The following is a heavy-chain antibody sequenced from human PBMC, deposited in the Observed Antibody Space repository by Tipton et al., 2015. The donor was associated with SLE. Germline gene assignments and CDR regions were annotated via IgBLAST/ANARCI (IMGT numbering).Heavy chain of an antibody. V-gene: IGHV3-23*03. Sequence: SLRLSCAASGFSFTSYAMNWVRQAPGKGLEWVSLIYSAGSTSYADSVKGRFTVSRDTSKNTLYLQMNSLRAEDTAVYYCAKDGPRYFNYDYYFDLWGRGTLVTVSS. CDR2: IYSAGST. CDR3: AKDGPRYFNYDYYFDL. D-gene: IGHD3-9*01. J-gene: IGHJ2*01. CDR1: GFSFTSYA.